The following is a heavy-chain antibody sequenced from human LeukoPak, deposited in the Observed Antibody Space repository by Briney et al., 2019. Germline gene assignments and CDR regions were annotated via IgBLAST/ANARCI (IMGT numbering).Heavy chain of an antibody. CDR1: GFTFSSYA. D-gene: IGHD1-26*01. CDR2: ISSNGGST. CDR3: AKDKSFSGYSVY. V-gene: IGHV3-64*01. Sequence: PGGSLRLSCAASGFTFSSYAMHWVRQAPGKGLEYVSAISSNGGSTYYANSVKGRFTISRDNSKTTLYLQMNSLRAEDTAVYYCAKDKSFSGYSVYWGQGTLVTVSS. J-gene: IGHJ4*02.